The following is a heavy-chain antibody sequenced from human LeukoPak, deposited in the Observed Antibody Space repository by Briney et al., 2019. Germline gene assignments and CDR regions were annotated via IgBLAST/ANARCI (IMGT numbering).Heavy chain of an antibody. CDR1: GGTFTNYA. V-gene: IGHV1-69*13. D-gene: IGHD5-12*01. CDR2: IIPIFGAT. Sequence: GASVKVSCKASGGTFTNYAISWVRQAPGQGLEWMGGIIPIFGATRFAQKFQGRVTITADEPTTTAYMELTSLTSDDTAVYYCARVSGYASYYYYMDVWGKGTTVTVSS. J-gene: IGHJ6*03. CDR3: ARVSGYASYYYYMDV.